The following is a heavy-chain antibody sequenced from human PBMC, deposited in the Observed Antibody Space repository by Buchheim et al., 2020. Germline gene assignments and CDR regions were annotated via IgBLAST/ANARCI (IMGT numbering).Heavy chain of an antibody. CDR3: AREMATFDY. D-gene: IGHD5-24*01. CDR1: GFTFSSYE. V-gene: IGHV3-48*03. J-gene: IGHJ4*02. Sequence: EVQLVESGGGLVQPGGSLRLSCAASGFTFSSYEMNWVRQAPGKGLEWVSYISSSGSTIYYADSVKGRLTISRDNAKHSLSMQMNSPRAEDTAVYYCAREMATFDYWGQGTL. CDR2: ISSSGSTI.